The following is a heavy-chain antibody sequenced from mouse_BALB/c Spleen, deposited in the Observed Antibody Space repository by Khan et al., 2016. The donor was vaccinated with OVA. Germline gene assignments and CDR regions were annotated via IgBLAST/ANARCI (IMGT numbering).Heavy chain of an antibody. Sequence: VQLQQSGAELAKPGASVKLSCKASGYTFINYWILWVKQRPGQGLEWIGYINPCTGYTEYNQNFKDKATLTADKSSSTAYMQLCSLTSEDSAGYYCARRGLRWDFDYWGQGTTLTVSS. J-gene: IGHJ2*01. D-gene: IGHD1-1*01. CDR1: GYTFINYW. V-gene: IGHV1-7*01. CDR2: INPCTGYT. CDR3: ARRGLRWDFDY.